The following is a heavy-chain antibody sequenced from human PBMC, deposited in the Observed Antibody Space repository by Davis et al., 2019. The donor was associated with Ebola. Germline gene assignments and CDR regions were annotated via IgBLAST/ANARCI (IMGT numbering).Heavy chain of an antibody. Sequence: MPSETLSLTCAVYGGSFSGYYWSWIRRPPGKGLEWIGEINHSGSTSYNPSLKSRVTISVDTSKNQFSLKLSSVTAADTAVYYCARGRDFWSAWGQGTLVTVSS. CDR2: INHSGST. CDR1: GGSFSGYY. V-gene: IGHV4-34*01. J-gene: IGHJ5*02. CDR3: ARGRDFWSA. D-gene: IGHD3-3*01.